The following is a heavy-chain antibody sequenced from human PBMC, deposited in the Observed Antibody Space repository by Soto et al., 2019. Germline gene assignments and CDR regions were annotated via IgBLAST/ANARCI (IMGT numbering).Heavy chain of an antibody. J-gene: IGHJ4*02. CDR2: IYYSGST. CDR3: ARPGGSGWFYFDS. Sequence: SETLSLTCIVSGESISGAIYYWGWIRQPPGKGLEWIGSIYYSGSTYYSPSLKSRVTISVDTSKNHFSLKLTSVTAADTAVYYCARPGGSGWFYFDSWGQGSQVTVSS. V-gene: IGHV4-39*02. CDR1: GESISGAIYY. D-gene: IGHD6-13*01.